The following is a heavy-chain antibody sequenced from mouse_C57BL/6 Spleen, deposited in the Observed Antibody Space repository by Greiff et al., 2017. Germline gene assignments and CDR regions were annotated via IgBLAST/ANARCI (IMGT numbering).Heavy chain of an antibody. J-gene: IGHJ1*03. D-gene: IGHD1-1*01. CDR2: IDPNSGGT. CDR3: ARGSTVVAHWYCDV. CDR1: GYTFTSYW. Sequence: QVQLKQPGAELVKPGASVKLSCKASGYTFTSYWMHWVKQRPGRGLEWIGRIDPNSGGTKYNEKFKRKATLTVDKPSSTAYMQLSSLTSEDSAVYYCARGSTVVAHWYCDVWGTGTTVTVSS. V-gene: IGHV1-72*01.